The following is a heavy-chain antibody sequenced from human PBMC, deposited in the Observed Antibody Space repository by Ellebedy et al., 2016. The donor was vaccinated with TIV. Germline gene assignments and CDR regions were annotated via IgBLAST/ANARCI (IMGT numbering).Heavy chain of an antibody. Sequence: SETLSLXXTVSGGSVSSGSDYWSWIRQPPGKGLEWIGYIYNSGSTNYNPSLKSRVTISVDTSKNQFSLKLSSVTAADTSVYYCARGLRGSGYYKTWGQGTLVTVSS. CDR2: IYNSGST. J-gene: IGHJ4*02. V-gene: IGHV4-61*01. CDR1: GGSVSSGSDY. D-gene: IGHD3-3*01. CDR3: ARGLRGSGYYKT.